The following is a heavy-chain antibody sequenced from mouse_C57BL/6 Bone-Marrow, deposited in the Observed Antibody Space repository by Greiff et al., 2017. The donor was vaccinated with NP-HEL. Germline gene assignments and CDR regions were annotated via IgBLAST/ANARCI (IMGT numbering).Heavy chain of an antibody. V-gene: IGHV2-5*01. Sequence: VQLQQSGPGLVQPSQSLSITCTVSGFSLTSYGVHWVRQSPGKGLEWLGVIWRGGSTDYNAAFMSRLSITKDNSKSQVFFKMNSLQADDTAIYYCAKKRGYGNYWYFDVWGTGTTVTVSS. CDR1: GFSLTSYG. D-gene: IGHD2-10*02. CDR2: IWRGGST. J-gene: IGHJ1*03. CDR3: AKKRGYGNYWYFDV.